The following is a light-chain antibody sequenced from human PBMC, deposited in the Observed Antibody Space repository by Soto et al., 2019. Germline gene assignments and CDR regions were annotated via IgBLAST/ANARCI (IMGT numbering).Light chain of an antibody. CDR2: DVS. Sequence: QSVLTQPASVSGSPGQPITISCTGTSSDVGGYNYVSWYQQHPGKAPELMIYDVSNRPSGVSNRFSGSKSGNTASLTISGLQAEDEAAYYCSSYTSSSTLFYVFGTGTKVTVL. CDR3: SSYTSSSTLFYV. CDR1: SSDVGGYNY. J-gene: IGLJ1*01. V-gene: IGLV2-14*01.